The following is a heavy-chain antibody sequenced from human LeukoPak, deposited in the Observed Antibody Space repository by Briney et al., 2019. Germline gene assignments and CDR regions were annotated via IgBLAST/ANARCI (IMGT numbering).Heavy chain of an antibody. Sequence: GGSLRLSCAASGFTFSTYGMHWVRQTPGKGLEWVAVIWYDGSKKYYADSVKGRFTISRDNSKNTLYLQMNSLRAEDTAVYYCARDNYTSTSCYDVWGQGTTVTVSS. V-gene: IGHV3-33*01. CDR3: ARDNYTSTSCYDV. CDR1: GFTFSTYG. CDR2: IWYDGSKK. J-gene: IGHJ6*02. D-gene: IGHD2-2*01.